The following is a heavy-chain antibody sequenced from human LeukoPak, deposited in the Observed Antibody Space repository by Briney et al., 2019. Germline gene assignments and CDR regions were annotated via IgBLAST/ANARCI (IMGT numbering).Heavy chain of an antibody. D-gene: IGHD2-21*01. CDR2: ISSGGSTI. Sequence: GGSLRLSCAASGFTFSDYYMSWIRQAPGKGLEWVSYISSGGSTIKYADSVKGRFTISRDNAKNSLYLQVNSLRAEDTAVYYCARVARAYYYYYMDVWGKGTTVTISS. V-gene: IGHV3-11*04. J-gene: IGHJ6*03. CDR3: ARVARAYYYYYMDV. CDR1: GFTFSDYY.